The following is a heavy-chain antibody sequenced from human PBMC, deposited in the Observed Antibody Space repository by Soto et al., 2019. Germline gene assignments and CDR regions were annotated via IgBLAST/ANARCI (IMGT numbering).Heavy chain of an antibody. Sequence: ASVKVSCKASGYTFTSYAMHWVRQAPGQRLEWMGWTNAGNGNTKYSQKFQGRVTITRDTSASTAYMELSSLRSEDTAVYYCARYYYDSSGHTGYWYFDLWGRGTLVTVSS. V-gene: IGHV1-3*01. J-gene: IGHJ2*01. CDR3: ARYYYDSSGHTGYWYFDL. CDR1: GYTFTSYA. CDR2: TNAGNGNT. D-gene: IGHD3-22*01.